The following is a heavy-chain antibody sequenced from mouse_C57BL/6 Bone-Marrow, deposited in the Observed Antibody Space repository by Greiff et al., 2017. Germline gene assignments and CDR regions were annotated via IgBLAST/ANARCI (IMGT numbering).Heavy chain of an antibody. CDR3: AGLPGGSSYGRYFDV. CDR1: GYSITSDY. J-gene: IGHJ1*03. CDR2: ISYSGST. Sequence: VQLQQSGPGLAKPSQTLSLPCSVPGYSITSDYWNWIRKFPGNKLEYMGYISYSGSTYYNPSLKSRISITRDTSKNKYLLQWNSVTTEDTATYYCAGLPGGSSYGRYFDVGCTGTTVTVSS. D-gene: IGHD1-1*01. V-gene: IGHV3-8*01.